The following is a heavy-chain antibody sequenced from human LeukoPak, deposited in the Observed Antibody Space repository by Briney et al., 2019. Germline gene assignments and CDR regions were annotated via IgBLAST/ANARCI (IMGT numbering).Heavy chain of an antibody. J-gene: IGHJ4*02. D-gene: IGHD3-10*01. V-gene: IGHV3-23*01. CDR1: GFIFSNYA. CDR3: AKHLWRDLVSFGEGYYFGS. Sequence: GGSLRLSCAASGFIFSNYAMSWVRQAPGKGLECVSIISGTSDSTYYADSVKGRFTISRDNSKNTLYLQMNSLRVDDTAVYYCAKHLWRDLVSFGEGYYFGSWGQGTLVTVSS. CDR2: ISGTSDST.